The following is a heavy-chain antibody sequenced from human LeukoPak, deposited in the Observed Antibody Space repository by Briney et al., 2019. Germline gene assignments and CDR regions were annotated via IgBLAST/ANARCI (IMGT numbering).Heavy chain of an antibody. J-gene: IGHJ4*02. Sequence: GGSLRLSCGASGFTFGTHAMTWVRQAPGKGLEYVSLISGSGDITYYAPSLKDRFTISRDNSKNILYLQMHSLRAEDTAVYYCAARPGDLAVPFDYWGQGTLVTVSS. CDR1: GFTFGTHA. CDR2: ISGSGDIT. D-gene: IGHD3-10*01. CDR3: AARPGDLAVPFDY. V-gene: IGHV3-23*01.